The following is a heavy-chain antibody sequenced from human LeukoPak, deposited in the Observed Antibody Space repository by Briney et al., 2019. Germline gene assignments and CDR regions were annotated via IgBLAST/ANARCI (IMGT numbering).Heavy chain of an antibody. Sequence: GGSLRLSCAASGFTFSSYAMHWVRQAPGKGLEWVAVISYNGGKKDYADSVKGRITIDRDNTKNTVYLQMKSLRPDDTAIYFCARQESRNYYYEGLDYWGQGNLVTVSS. CDR2: ISYNGGKK. CDR3: ARQESRNYYYEGLDY. J-gene: IGHJ4*02. V-gene: IGHV3-30*04. D-gene: IGHD3-22*01. CDR1: GFTFSSYA.